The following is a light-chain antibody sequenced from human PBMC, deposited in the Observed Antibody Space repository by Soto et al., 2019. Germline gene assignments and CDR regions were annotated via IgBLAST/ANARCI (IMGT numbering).Light chain of an antibody. CDR2: GNS. Sequence: QSVLTQPPSVSGAPGQRVTISCTGSSSNIGAGYDVHWYQQLPGTAPKLLIYGNSNRPSGVPDRFSGSKSGTSASLAITGLQDEDAADYYCQSYDSSRSGWVFGGGTKLTVL. J-gene: IGLJ3*02. V-gene: IGLV1-40*01. CDR3: QSYDSSRSGWV. CDR1: SSNIGAGYD.